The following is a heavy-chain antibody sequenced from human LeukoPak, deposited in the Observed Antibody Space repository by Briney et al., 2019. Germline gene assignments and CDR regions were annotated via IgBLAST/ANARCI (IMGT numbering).Heavy chain of an antibody. Sequence: GGSLRLSCEASGFTFSSYSMNWVRQAPGKGLEWVSSISSSSSYIHYADSVKGRFTISRDNAKNSLYLQMNSLRAEDTAVYYCARDHVGGRDYWGQGTLVTVSS. J-gene: IGHJ4*02. D-gene: IGHD1-26*01. CDR1: GFTFSSYS. CDR2: ISSSSSYI. V-gene: IGHV3-21*01. CDR3: ARDHVGGRDY.